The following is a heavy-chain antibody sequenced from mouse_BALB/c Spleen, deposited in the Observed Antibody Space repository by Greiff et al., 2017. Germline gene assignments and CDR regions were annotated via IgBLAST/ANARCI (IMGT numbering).Heavy chain of an antibody. CDR3: ARDEGYGTHWYFDV. J-gene: IGHJ1*01. D-gene: IGHD2-1*01. CDR1: GFTFSDYY. Sequence: EVHLVESGGGLVKPGGSLKLSCAASGFTFSDYYMYWVRQTPEKRLEWVATISDGGSYTYYPDSVKGRFTISRDNAKNNLYLQMSSLKSEDTAMYYCARDEGYGTHWYFDVWGAGTTVTVSS. CDR2: ISDGGSYT. V-gene: IGHV5-4*02.